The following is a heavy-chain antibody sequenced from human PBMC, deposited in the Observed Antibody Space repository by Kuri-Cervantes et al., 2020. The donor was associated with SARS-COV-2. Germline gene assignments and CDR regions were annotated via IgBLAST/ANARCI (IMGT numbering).Heavy chain of an antibody. CDR1: GFHFSSYS. V-gene: IGHV3-48*01. CDR2: ISSSGSTI. D-gene: IGHD6-13*01. CDR3: ARDGGATAGTYYYYGMDV. Sequence: GESLKISCAASGFHFSSYSMNWVRQAPGKGLEWVSYISSSGSTIFYADSVKGRFTITRDNSKNTLYLQMNSLRAEDTAVYYCARDGGATAGTYYYYGMDVWGQGTTVTVSS. J-gene: IGHJ6*02.